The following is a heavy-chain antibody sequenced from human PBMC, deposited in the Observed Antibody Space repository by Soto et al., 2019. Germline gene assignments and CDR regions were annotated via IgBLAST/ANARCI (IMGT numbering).Heavy chain of an antibody. Sequence: EVHIVESGGGLVQPGGSLRLSCAASGFSFSSHWMTLVRQAPGKGLEWVASIGQDGSEKKYVDSVKGRFTISRDNAKNSLYLQMNSLRAEDTALYYCTRDIGWHALDNWGQGTLVTVSS. CDR3: TRDIGWHALDN. J-gene: IGHJ4*02. V-gene: IGHV3-7*05. D-gene: IGHD2-2*03. CDR1: GFSFSSHW. CDR2: IGQDGSEK.